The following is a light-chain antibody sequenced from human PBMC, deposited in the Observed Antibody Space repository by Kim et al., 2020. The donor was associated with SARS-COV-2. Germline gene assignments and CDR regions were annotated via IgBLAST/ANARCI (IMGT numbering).Light chain of an antibody. V-gene: IGKV1-5*03. CDR3: QQYNTFST. CDR1: QSISSR. CDR2: KTS. Sequence: SASVGDRVTITCRASQSISSRLAWYKQKPGKAPNLLIYKTSSLKSGVPSRFSGSGSGTEFTLTISSLQPDDFATYYCQQYNTFSTFGQGTKVDIK. J-gene: IGKJ1*01.